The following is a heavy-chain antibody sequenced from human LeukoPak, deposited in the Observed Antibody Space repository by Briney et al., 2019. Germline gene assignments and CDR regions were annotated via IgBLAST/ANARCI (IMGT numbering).Heavy chain of an antibody. CDR2: IKQDGSEK. V-gene: IGHV3-7*01. J-gene: IGHJ4*02. D-gene: IGHD2-2*02. CDR1: GFTFSSYW. CDR3: ARVFPYCSSTSCYIVKDKYYFDY. Sequence: GGSLRLSCAASGFTFSSYWMSWVRQAPGKGLEWVANIKQDGSEKYYVDSVKGRFTISRDNAKNSLYLQMNRLRVEDTAVYYCARVFPYCSSTSCYIVKDKYYFDYWGQGTLVTVSS.